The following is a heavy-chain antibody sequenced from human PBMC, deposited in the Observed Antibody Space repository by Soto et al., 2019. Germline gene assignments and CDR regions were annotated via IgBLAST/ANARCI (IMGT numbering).Heavy chain of an antibody. CDR3: ARSVGDYYYGMDV. CDR1: GASITRSSYH. D-gene: IGHD1-26*01. Sequence: SDTLALICTVSGASITRSSYHWGWLRQPPGKGLEWIGNFYYSGSTYYNPSLRSRVTISVDASKNQFSVKVSSVTATDTAVYYCARSVGDYYYGMDVWGQGTTVT. CDR2: FYYSGST. J-gene: IGHJ6*02. V-gene: IGHV4-39*01.